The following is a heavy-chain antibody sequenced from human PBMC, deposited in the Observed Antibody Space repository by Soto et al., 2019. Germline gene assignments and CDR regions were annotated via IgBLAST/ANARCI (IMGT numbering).Heavy chain of an antibody. J-gene: IGHJ6*02. D-gene: IGHD1-1*01. Sequence: QVQLQQSGPGLVKPSQTLSLTCTVSGGSISGGGYYWSWIRQHPGKGLEWIGYIYYSGSTYYNPSLKSRVIILLDTSKNQFSLKLSSVTAADTAVYYCARGTEAAFYNYGMDVWGQGTTVTVSS. CDR1: GGSISGGGYY. V-gene: IGHV4-31*03. CDR3: ARGTEAAFYNYGMDV. CDR2: IYYSGST.